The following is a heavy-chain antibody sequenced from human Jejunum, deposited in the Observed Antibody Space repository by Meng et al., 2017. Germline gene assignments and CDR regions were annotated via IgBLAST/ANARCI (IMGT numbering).Heavy chain of an antibody. CDR1: GFTFSSYG. Sequence: QVQLVESGGGVVQPGRALRLSCAASGFTFSSYGMNWVRQAPGKGLEWVAVISYDGATESYGGSVKGRFTISRDNPKNTLYLQMNTLRPDDTAVYFCAKDFWGWEPDVTRLDPWGQGTLVTVSS. J-gene: IGHJ5*02. V-gene: IGHV3-30*18. D-gene: IGHD1-26*01. CDR2: ISYDGATE. CDR3: AKDFWGWEPDVTRLDP.